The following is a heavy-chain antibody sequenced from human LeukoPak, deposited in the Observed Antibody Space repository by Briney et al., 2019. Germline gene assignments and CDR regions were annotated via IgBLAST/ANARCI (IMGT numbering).Heavy chain of an antibody. D-gene: IGHD2-2*01. J-gene: IGHJ4*02. CDR3: ASLGYCSSTSCYAGRSLPQFDY. V-gene: IGHV3-21*04. Sequence: PGGSLRLSCAASGFTFSSYSMNWVRQAPGKGLEWVSSISSSSSYIYYADSVKGRFTISRDNSKNTLYLQMNSLRAEDTAVYYCASLGYCSSTSCYAGRSLPQFDYWGQGTLVTVSS. CDR1: GFTFSSYS. CDR2: ISSSSSYI.